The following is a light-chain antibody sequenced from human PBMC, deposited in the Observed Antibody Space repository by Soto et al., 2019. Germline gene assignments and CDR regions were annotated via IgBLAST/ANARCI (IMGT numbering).Light chain of an antibody. V-gene: IGKV3-20*01. Sequence: EIVLTQSPGTLSLSPGERATLSCRASQSVSSSYLAWYQQKPGQAPRLLIFGVSSRATGIPDRFSGSGSGTDFTLTISRLEPEDFAVDYCQQYNLWPPISFGQGTRLEIK. CDR2: GVS. J-gene: IGKJ5*01. CDR3: QQYNLWPPIS. CDR1: QSVSSSY.